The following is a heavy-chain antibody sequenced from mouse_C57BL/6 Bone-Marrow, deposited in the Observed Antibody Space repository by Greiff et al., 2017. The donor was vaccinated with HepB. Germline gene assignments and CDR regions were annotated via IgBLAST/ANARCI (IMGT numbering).Heavy chain of an antibody. J-gene: IGHJ1*03. CDR1: GYTFTSYW. CDR2: IHPNSGST. D-gene: IGHD4-1*01. Sequence: QVQLQQSGAELVKPGASVKLSCKASGYTFTSYWMHWVKQRPGQGLEWIGMIHPNSGSTNYNEKFKSKATLTVDKSSSTAYMQLSSLTSEDSAVYYCAKLGYWYFDVWGTGTTVTVSS. V-gene: IGHV1-64*01. CDR3: AKLGYWYFDV.